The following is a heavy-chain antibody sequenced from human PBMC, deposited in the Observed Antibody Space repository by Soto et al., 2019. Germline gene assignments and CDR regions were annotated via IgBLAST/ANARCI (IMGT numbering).Heavy chain of an antibody. CDR2: IYYSGST. Sequence: QLQLQESGPGLVKPSETLSLTCTVSGGSISSSSYYWGWIRQPPGKGLEWIGSIYYSGSTYYNPSLKSRVTISVDTSKNQVSLKLSSVTAADTAVYYCASSRTEYSSSLFDYWGQGTLVTVSS. D-gene: IGHD6-6*01. CDR3: ASSRTEYSSSLFDY. V-gene: IGHV4-39*01. CDR1: GGSISSSSYY. J-gene: IGHJ4*02.